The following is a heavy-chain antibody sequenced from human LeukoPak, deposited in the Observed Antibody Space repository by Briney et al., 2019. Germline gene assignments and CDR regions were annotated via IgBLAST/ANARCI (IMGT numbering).Heavy chain of an antibody. CDR1: GGSISSYY. V-gene: IGHV4-59*08. Sequence: SETLSLTCTVSGGSISSYYWSWIRQPPGKGLEWIGYIYYSGSTNYNPSLKSRVTISVDTSKNQFSLKLSSVTAADTAVYYCASRRALWFGESPDYWGQGTLVTVSS. J-gene: IGHJ4*02. CDR2: IYYSGST. D-gene: IGHD3-10*01. CDR3: ASRRALWFGESPDY.